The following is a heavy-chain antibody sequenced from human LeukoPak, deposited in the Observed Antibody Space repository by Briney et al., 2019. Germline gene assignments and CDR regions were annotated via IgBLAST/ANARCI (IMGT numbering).Heavy chain of an antibody. Sequence: ASVKVSCKTSGYTFTNYAMNWVRQAPGQGLEWMGWINTNTGNPTYAQGFTGQFVFSLDTSVSTTYLQVSSLKAKDTAVYYCARGHAHDSGSYNEYWGQGTLVTVSS. CDR2: INTNTGNP. J-gene: IGHJ4*02. CDR1: GYTFTNYA. V-gene: IGHV7-4-1*02. D-gene: IGHD3-10*01. CDR3: ARGHAHDSGSYNEY.